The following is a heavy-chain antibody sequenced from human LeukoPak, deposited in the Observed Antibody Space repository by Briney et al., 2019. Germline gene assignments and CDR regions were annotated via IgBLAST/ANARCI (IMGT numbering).Heavy chain of an antibody. Sequence: GGSPRLSCAASGFTFSSYNINWVRQAPGKGLEWVSYISSSSSTIYYADSVKGRFTISRDNARNSLYLQMNSLRAEDTALYYCARDALSSGYYDPTFFDYWGQGTLVTVSS. CDR1: GFTFSSYN. CDR3: ARDALSSGYYDPTFFDY. V-gene: IGHV3-48*01. J-gene: IGHJ4*02. D-gene: IGHD3-22*01. CDR2: ISSSSSTI.